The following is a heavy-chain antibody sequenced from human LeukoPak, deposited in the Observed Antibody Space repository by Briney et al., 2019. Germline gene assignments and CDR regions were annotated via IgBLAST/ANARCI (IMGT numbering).Heavy chain of an antibody. V-gene: IGHV3-23*01. CDR3: AKDVRGSHVYYFEY. Sequence: GGSLRLSCAASGFTFTTYAMSWVRQAPGKGLEWVSTISGSGNSTYYADSAKGHFTISRDNSKNTLYLQMNSLRAEDTATYYCAKDVRGSHVYYFEYWGQGTLATVSS. J-gene: IGHJ4*02. CDR1: GFTFTTYA. CDR2: ISGSGNST. D-gene: IGHD3-10*02.